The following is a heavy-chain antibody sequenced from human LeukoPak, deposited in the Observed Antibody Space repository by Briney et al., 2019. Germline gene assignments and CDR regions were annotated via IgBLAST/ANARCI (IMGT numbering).Heavy chain of an antibody. Sequence: GGSLRLSCAASGFTFSSYSMNWVPQAPGKGVEWVSAISSSSSYIYYADSVKGRFTISRDNAKNSLYLQMNSLRAEDTAVYYCATTLGDCSGGSCFDYWGQGTLVTVSS. CDR1: GFTFSSYS. CDR2: ISSSSSYI. J-gene: IGHJ4*02. D-gene: IGHD2-15*01. V-gene: IGHV3-21*01. CDR3: ATTLGDCSGGSCFDY.